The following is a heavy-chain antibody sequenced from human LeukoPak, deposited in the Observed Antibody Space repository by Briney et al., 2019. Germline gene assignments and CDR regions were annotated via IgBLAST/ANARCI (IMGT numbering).Heavy chain of an antibody. V-gene: IGHV3-9*01. Sequence: GRSLRLSFAASGFTFGDYAMHWVRQVPGKGLEWVSGISWNSGSIGYADSVKGRFTISRDNAKNFLYLQMNSLKSEDTALYYCTKIDHGNGYPDYWGQGTLVTVSS. J-gene: IGHJ4*02. CDR2: ISWNSGSI. CDR3: TKIDHGNGYPDY. D-gene: IGHD3-22*01. CDR1: GFTFGDYA.